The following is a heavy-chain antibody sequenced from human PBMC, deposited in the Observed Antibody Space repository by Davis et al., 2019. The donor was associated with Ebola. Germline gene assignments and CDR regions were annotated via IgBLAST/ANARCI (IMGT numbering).Heavy chain of an antibody. V-gene: IGHV3-23*01. CDR3: AKDRWELSYFDY. J-gene: IGHJ4*02. CDR2: ISGSGGST. CDR1: GFTFSSYA. D-gene: IGHD1-26*01. Sequence: GSLRLSCAASGFTFSSYAMSWVRQAPGKGLEWVSAISGSGGSTYYADSVKGRFTISRDNSKNTLYLQMNSLRAEDTAVYYCAKDRWELSYFDYWGQGTLVTVSS.